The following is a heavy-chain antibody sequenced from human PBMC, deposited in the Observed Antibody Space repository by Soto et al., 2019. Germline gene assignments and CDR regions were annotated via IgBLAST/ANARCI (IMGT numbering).Heavy chain of an antibody. J-gene: IGHJ5*02. CDR2: IYYSGST. CDR3: SRDARYYYDSSGYPPRGFDP. Sequence: PSETLSLTCTVSGGSISSSSYYWGWIRQPPGKGLEWIGSIYYSGSTYYNLSLKSRVTISVDTSKNQFSLKLSSVTAADTAVYYCSRDARYYYDSSGYPPRGFDPWGQGTLVTVSS. CDR1: GGSISSSSYY. V-gene: IGHV4-39*07. D-gene: IGHD3-22*01.